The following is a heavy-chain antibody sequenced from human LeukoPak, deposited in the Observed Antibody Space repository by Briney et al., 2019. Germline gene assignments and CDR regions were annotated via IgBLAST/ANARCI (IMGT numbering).Heavy chain of an antibody. CDR2: MHPNSGGT. J-gene: IGHJ4*02. V-gene: IGHV1-2*02. D-gene: IGHD2-8*01. Sequence: ASVKVSCKASGYTFTDYYLHWLRQAPGQGLEWMGWMHPNSGGTNYAQNFQGRVTMTRDTSISTAYMELSRLRSDDTAVYYCARPNGVSSDYYFDYWGQGTLVTVSS. CDR1: GYTFTDYY. CDR3: ARPNGVSSDYYFDY.